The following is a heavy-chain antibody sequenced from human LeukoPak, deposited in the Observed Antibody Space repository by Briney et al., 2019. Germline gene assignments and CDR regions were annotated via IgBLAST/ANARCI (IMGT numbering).Heavy chain of an antibody. CDR2: IYHSGST. Sequence: PSGTLSLTCAVSGGSISSSNWWSWVRQPPGKGLEWIGEIYHSGSTNYNPSLKSRVTISVDTSKNQFSLKLSSVTAADTAVYYCARVDTKYCSSTSCYSSFLFDPWGQGTLVTVSS. CDR3: ARVDTKYCSSTSCYSSFLFDP. D-gene: IGHD2-2*01. CDR1: GGSISSSNW. J-gene: IGHJ5*02. V-gene: IGHV4-4*02.